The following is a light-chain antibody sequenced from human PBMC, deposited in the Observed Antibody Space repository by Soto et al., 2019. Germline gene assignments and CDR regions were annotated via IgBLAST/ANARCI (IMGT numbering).Light chain of an antibody. CDR3: CSYAGSPRYV. Sequence: QSALTQPRSVSGSPGQSVTISCTGTSSDVGRYNYVSWYQQHPGKAPKVMIYDVSERPSGVPDRFSGSKSGNKASLTISGLQAEDEAYYYCCSYAGSPRYVCVTGTKLTVL. CDR2: DVS. CDR1: SSDVGRYNY. J-gene: IGLJ1*01. V-gene: IGLV2-11*01.